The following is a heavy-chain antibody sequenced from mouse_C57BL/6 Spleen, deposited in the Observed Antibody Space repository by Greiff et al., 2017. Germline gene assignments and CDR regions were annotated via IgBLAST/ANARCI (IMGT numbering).Heavy chain of an antibody. J-gene: IGHJ4*01. CDR2: ILPGSGST. V-gene: IGHV1-9*01. D-gene: IGHD1-1*01. Sequence: QVQLKESGAELMKPGASVKLSCKATGYTFTGYWIEWVKQRPGHGLEWIGEILPGSGSTNYNEKFKGKATFTADTSSNTAYMQLSSLTTEDSAIYYCARWDYYGSGGYYYAMDYWGQGTSVTVSS. CDR1: GYTFTGYW. CDR3: ARWDYYGSGGYYYAMDY.